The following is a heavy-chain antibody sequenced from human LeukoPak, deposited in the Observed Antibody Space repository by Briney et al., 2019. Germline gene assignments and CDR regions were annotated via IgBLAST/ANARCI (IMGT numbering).Heavy chain of an antibody. CDR3: ARDWVMAVGATLYGAWGFDY. D-gene: IGHD1-26*01. V-gene: IGHV1-46*01. J-gene: IGHJ4*02. CDR1: GYTFTSYY. CDR2: INPSGGST. Sequence: ASVKVSCKASGYTFTSYYMHWVRQAPGQGLEWMGIINPSGGSTSYAQKFQGRVTMTRDTSTSTVYMELSSLRSEDTAVYYCARDWVMAVGATLYGAWGFDYWGQGTLVTVSS.